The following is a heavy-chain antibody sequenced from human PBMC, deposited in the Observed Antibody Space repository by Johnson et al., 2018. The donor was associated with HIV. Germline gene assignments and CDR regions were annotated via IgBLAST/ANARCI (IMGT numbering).Heavy chain of an antibody. CDR3: ARGLRHYYYGSGSGPGAFDI. V-gene: IGHV3-30*04. J-gene: IGHJ3*02. CDR2: ISYDGSNK. Sequence: QVQLVESGGGVVQPGRSLRLSCAASGFTFSSYAMHWVRQAPGKGLEWVAVISYDGSNKYYADSVKGRFTISRDNSKNTLYLQMNSLRAEDTAVYYCARGLRHYYYGSGSGPGAFDIWGQGTMVTVSS. D-gene: IGHD3-10*01. CDR1: GFTFSSYA.